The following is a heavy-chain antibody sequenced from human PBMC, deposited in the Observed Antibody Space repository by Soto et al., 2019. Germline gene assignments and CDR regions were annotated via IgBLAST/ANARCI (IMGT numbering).Heavy chain of an antibody. J-gene: IGHJ4*02. V-gene: IGHV6-1*01. CDR1: GYSISTNNVA. D-gene: IGHD5-18*01. Sequence: QVQLQQSGPGLVKPSQTLSLTCAISGYSISTNNVAWNWIRQSPSGGLEWLGRTGYTSKWYNDYAVSVRSRITINPDTSKNQFSLQLNSVTLDDTSVYYCARGKYSAFDYWGQGTLVTVSS. CDR3: ARGKYSAFDY. CDR2: TGYTSKWYN.